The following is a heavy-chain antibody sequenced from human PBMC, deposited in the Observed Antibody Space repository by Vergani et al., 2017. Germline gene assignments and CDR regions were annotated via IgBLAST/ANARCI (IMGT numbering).Heavy chain of an antibody. CDR2: IWYDGSNK. J-gene: IGHJ5*02. D-gene: IGHD2-2*01. CDR1: GFTFSSYG. CDR3: ARDSEDIVVSNWFDP. V-gene: IGHV3-33*01. Sequence: QVQLVESGGGVVQPGRSLRLSCAASGFTFSSYGMHWVRQAPGKGLEWVAVIWYDGSNKYYADSVKGRFTSSRDNSKNTLYLQMNSLRAEDTAVYYCARDSEDIVVSNWFDPWGQGTLVTVSS.